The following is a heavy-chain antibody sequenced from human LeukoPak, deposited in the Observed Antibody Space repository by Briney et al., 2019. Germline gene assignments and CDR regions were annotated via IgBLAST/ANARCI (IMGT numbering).Heavy chain of an antibody. D-gene: IGHD1-26*01. Sequence: SETLSLTCTVSGGSISSSSYYWSWIRQPPGKGLEWIGYIYYSGSTNYNPSLKSRVTISIDTSENQFSLKLSSVTAADTAVYYCAREVRWELLHFDYWGQGTLVTVSS. J-gene: IGHJ4*02. V-gene: IGHV4-61*01. CDR1: GGSISSSSYY. CDR3: AREVRWELLHFDY. CDR2: IYYSGST.